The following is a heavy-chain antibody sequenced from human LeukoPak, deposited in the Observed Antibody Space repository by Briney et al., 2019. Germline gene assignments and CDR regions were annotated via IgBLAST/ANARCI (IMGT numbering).Heavy chain of an antibody. CDR3: ASDYGSGSWGSYYYYMDV. CDR2: INSDGSST. V-gene: IGHV3-74*01. J-gene: IGHJ6*03. Sequence: GGSLRLSCAASGFTFSSYWMHWVRQAPGKGLVWVSRINSDGSSTSYADSVKGRFTISRDNAKNTLYLQMNSLRVEDTAVYYCASDYGSGSWGSYYYYMDVWGKGTTVTVSS. CDR1: GFTFSSYW. D-gene: IGHD3-10*01.